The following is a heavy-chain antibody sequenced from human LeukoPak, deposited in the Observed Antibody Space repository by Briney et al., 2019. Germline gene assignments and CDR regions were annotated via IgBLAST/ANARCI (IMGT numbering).Heavy chain of an antibody. CDR3: ARDDNSGSYVEYYYYGMDV. D-gene: IGHD1-26*01. Sequence: GASVKVSCKASGYTFTSYGISWVRQAPGQGLEWMGWISASNGNKTYAQKLQGRVTMPTDTSTSTAYMELRSLRSDDTAVYYCARDDNSGSYVEYYYYGMDVWGQGTTVTVSS. CDR2: ISASNGNK. V-gene: IGHV1-18*01. CDR1: GYTFTSYG. J-gene: IGHJ6*02.